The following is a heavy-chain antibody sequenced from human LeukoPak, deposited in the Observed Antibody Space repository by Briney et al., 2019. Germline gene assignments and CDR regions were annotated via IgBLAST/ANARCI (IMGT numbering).Heavy chain of an antibody. CDR1: GGTFSSYA. CDR3: AREGMTTVTTGGLLGI. Sequence: SVKVSCKASGGTFSSYAISWVRQAPGQGLEWMGGIIPIFGTANYAQKFQGRVTITADKSTSKAYMELSSLRSEDTAVYYCAREGMTTVTTGGLLGIWGQGTMVTVSS. J-gene: IGHJ3*02. D-gene: IGHD4-17*01. V-gene: IGHV1-69*06. CDR2: IIPIFGTA.